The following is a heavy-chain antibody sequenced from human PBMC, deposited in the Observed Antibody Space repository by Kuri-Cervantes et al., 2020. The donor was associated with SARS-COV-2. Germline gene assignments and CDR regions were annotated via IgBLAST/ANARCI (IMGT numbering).Heavy chain of an antibody. CDR3: ARGGEDFVQEARNWFEP. V-gene: IGHV3-21*04. J-gene: IGHJ5*02. D-gene: IGHD2-8*01. CDR1: GFTFSSYS. Sequence: GESLKISCAASGFTFSSYSMNWVRQAPGKGLEWVSSISSSSSYIYYADSVKGRFTIFRDNAKNSLFLQMNSLRADDTAVYYCARGGEDFVQEARNWFEPWGRGTQVTVSS. CDR2: ISSSSSYI.